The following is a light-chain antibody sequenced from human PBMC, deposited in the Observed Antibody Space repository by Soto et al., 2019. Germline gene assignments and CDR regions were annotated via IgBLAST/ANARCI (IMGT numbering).Light chain of an antibody. V-gene: IGKV3D-20*01. J-gene: IGKJ4*01. CDR2: DAS. Sequence: EIVLTQSPATLSLSPGERATLSCGASQTITSAYLAWYQLKPGLAPRLLFYDASNRATGVPDRFSGSGSGTDFTLTISRLEPEDFAVYYCLQYDTSPLTFGGGTKVEIK. CDR3: LQYDTSPLT. CDR1: QTITSAY.